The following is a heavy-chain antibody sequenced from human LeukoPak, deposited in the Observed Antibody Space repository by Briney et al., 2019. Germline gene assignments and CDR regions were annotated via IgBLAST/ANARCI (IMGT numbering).Heavy chain of an antibody. D-gene: IGHD3-9*01. CDR3: ARNFDWLLVGLNAFDI. CDR1: GFTLITYW. Sequence: GGSLRLSCAASGFTLITYWMTWVRQAPGKGLEWVANINQDGSEKYYVGSVKGRFTISRDNARNSLYLQMNSLRAEDTAVYYCARNFDWLLVGLNAFDIWGQGTMVTVSS. CDR2: INQDGSEK. J-gene: IGHJ3*02. V-gene: IGHV3-7*01.